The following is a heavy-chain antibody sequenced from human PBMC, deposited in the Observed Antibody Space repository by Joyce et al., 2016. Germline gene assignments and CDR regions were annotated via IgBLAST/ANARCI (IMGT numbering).Heavy chain of an antibody. CDR3: TRGRIEYSKTFNAYDI. CDR1: GGNFYDYT. V-gene: IGHV1-69*04. D-gene: IGHD2/OR15-2a*01. J-gene: IGHJ3*02. Sequence: VQLVQSGAEVKKPGSSVKVSCKVSGGNFYDYTITWVRQAPGQGRGWMGRIIPIVGVANYARKFRGRVALTADKSTATAYLELNSLRLDDTAMFFCTRGRIEYSKTFNAYDIWGQGTMVTVSS. CDR2: IIPIVGVA.